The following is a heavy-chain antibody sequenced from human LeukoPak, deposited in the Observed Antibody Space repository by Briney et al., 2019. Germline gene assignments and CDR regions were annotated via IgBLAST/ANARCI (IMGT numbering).Heavy chain of an antibody. V-gene: IGHV3-74*01. D-gene: IGHD3-3*01. J-gene: IGHJ1*01. Sequence: PGGSLRLSCAASGFTFSTYWMDWVRQAPGKGLVWVSRIKSDGSSTIYADSVRGRFTISRDNAKNTLYLQMNSLRAEDTAVYYCAFLPPGHWGQGTLVTVSS. CDR1: GFTFSTYW. CDR2: IKSDGSST. CDR3: AFLPPGH.